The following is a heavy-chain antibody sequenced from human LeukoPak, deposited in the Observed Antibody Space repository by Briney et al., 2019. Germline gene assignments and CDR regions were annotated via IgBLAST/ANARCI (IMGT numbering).Heavy chain of an antibody. CDR1: GYTFTSYY. V-gene: IGHV1-46*01. D-gene: IGHD3-22*01. Sequence: GRSLRLSCAASGYTFTSYYMHWVRQAPGQGLEWMGIINPSGGSTSYAQKFQGRVTMTRDTSTSTVYMELSSLRSEDTAVYYCARTPNYDSSGYYPYDAFDIWGQGTMVTVSS. CDR3: ARTPNYDSSGYYPYDAFDI. J-gene: IGHJ3*02. CDR2: INPSGGST.